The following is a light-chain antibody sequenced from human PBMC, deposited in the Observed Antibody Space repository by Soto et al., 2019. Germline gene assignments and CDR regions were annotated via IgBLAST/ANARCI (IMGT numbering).Light chain of an antibody. J-gene: IGLJ2*01. CDR2: DVS. V-gene: IGLV2-14*01. Sequence: QSVLTQPASVSGSPGQSITISCTGTSSDVGGYIYVSWHQQHPGTAPKLMIYDVSNWPSGVSNRFSGSKSGNTASLTISGLQAEDEADYYCSSFTSSNTLVFGGGTKVTVL. CDR3: SSFTSSNTLV. CDR1: SSDVGGYIY.